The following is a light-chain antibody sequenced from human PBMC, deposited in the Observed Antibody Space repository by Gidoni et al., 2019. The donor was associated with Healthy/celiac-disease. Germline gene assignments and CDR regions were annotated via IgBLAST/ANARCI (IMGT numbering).Light chain of an antibody. CDR2: DAS. V-gene: IGKV3-11*01. J-gene: IGKJ3*01. Sequence: EIVLTQSPATLPLSPGERATLSCRASQSVSSYLAWYQQKPGQAPRLLIYDASNRATGIPARFSGSGSGTDFTLTISSLEPEDFAVYYCQQRSNWPPGFTFGPGTKVDIK. CDR1: QSVSSY. CDR3: QQRSNWPPGFT.